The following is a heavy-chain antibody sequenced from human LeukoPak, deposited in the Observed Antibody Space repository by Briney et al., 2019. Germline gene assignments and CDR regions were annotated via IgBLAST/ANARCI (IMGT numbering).Heavy chain of an antibody. CDR2: INSDGSST. J-gene: IGHJ4*02. CDR3: TRVSFYSGSYCKVFDY. V-gene: IGHV3-74*01. D-gene: IGHD3-10*01. CDR1: GFTFSAYW. Sequence: GGSLRLSCAASGFTFSAYWMHWVRQAPGKGLVWVSRINSDGSSTSHADSVKGRFTISRDNAKKTLYLQMNSLRAEDTAVYYCTRVSFYSGSYCKVFDYWGQGALVTVSS.